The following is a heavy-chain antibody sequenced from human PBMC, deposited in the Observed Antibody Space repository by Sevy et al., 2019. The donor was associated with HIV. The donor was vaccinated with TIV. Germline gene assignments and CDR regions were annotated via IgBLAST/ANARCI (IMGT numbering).Heavy chain of an antibody. D-gene: IGHD4-17*01. V-gene: IGHV4-34*01. Sequence: SETLSLTCAVYGGSFSGYYWSWIRQPPGKGLEWIGEINHSGSTNYNPSLKSRVTISVDTSKNQFSLKLSSVTAADTAVYYCARGRSTGPYGDYVNYRGQGTLVTVSS. CDR1: GGSFSGYY. CDR3: ARGRSTGPYGDYVNY. J-gene: IGHJ4*02. CDR2: INHSGST.